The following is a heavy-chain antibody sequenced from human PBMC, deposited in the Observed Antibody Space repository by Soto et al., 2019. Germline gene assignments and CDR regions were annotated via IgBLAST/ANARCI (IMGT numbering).Heavy chain of an antibody. Sequence: QVQLVQSGAELKKPGASVKVSCKASGYTFTNYAIHWVRQAPGQWLEWMGWIIAGDGDTKYSQKFQDRVTITRDTAASTAYMELNSLRSEDTALYYCARDCSGGPPGYFDNWGQGTLVTVSS. J-gene: IGHJ4*02. CDR2: IIAGDGDT. V-gene: IGHV1-3*01. CDR3: ARDCSGGPPGYFDN. CDR1: GYTFTNYA. D-gene: IGHD2-15*01.